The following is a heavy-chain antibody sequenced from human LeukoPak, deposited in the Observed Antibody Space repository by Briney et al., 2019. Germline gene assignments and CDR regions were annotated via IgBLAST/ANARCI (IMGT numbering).Heavy chain of an antibody. CDR1: GGSISSSNW. CDR3: AIRMGDWYNWFDP. V-gene: IGHV4-4*02. D-gene: IGHD3/OR15-3a*01. J-gene: IGHJ5*02. Sequence: PSETLSLTCAVSGGSISSSNWWSWVRQPPGMGLEWIGEIYHSGSTNYNPSLKSRVTISVDKSKNQFSLKLSSVTAADTAVYYCAIRMGDWYNWFDPWGQGTLVTVSS. CDR2: IYHSGST.